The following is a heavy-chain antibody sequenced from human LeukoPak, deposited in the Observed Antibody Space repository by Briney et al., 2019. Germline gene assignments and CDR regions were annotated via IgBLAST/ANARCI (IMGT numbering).Heavy chain of an antibody. CDR2: ISSSSSYI. Sequence: PGGSLRLSCAASGFTFSSYSMNWVRQAPGKGLEWVSSISSSSSYIYYADSVKGRFTISRDNARTSLSLQMNSLRAEDTAVYYCARAPDTAMDDYWGQGTLVTVSS. V-gene: IGHV3-21*01. CDR1: GFTFSSYS. CDR3: ARAPDTAMDDY. J-gene: IGHJ4*02. D-gene: IGHD5-18*01.